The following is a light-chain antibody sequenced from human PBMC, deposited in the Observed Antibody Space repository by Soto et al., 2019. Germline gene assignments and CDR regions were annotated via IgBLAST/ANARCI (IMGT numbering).Light chain of an antibody. V-gene: IGKV3-15*01. CDR1: QSVSSS. CDR3: QQYDNWPPWT. Sequence: EIVMTQSPVTLSVSPGEGATLSCRASQSVSSSVAWYQQKSGQAPRLLIYGASTRATGIPARFSGSGSGTEFTLTISSLQSEDFAVYYCQQYDNWPPWTFGQGTKVDI. CDR2: GAS. J-gene: IGKJ1*01.